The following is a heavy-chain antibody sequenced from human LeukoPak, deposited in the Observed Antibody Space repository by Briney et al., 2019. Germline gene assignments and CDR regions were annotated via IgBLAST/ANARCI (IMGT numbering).Heavy chain of an antibody. J-gene: IGHJ4*02. D-gene: IGHD3-22*01. CDR2: IIPILGIA. CDR1: GGTFSSYA. CDR3: ARGYSSGYPPDY. Sequence: GASVKVSCKASGGTFSSYAISWVRQAPGQGLEWMGRIIPILGIANYAQKFQGRVTITADKSTSTAYMELSSLRSEDTAVYYCARGYSSGYPPDYWGQGTLVTVSS. V-gene: IGHV1-69*04.